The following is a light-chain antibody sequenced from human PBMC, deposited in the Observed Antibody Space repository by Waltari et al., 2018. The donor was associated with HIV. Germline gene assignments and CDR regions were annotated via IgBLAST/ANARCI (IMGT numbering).Light chain of an antibody. V-gene: IGKV4-1*01. CDR1: LSLLHSPNNRNY. CDR2: WAS. Sequence: DIVMTQSPDSLALSLGARATSTCKSNLSLLHSPNNRNYLAWYQQKPGQSPRLLLYWASTRESGVPARFIGGGSETDFTLTITNVQAEDAAVYYCHQYFSVFPSTFGGGTTVEI. J-gene: IGKJ4*01. CDR3: HQYFSVFPST.